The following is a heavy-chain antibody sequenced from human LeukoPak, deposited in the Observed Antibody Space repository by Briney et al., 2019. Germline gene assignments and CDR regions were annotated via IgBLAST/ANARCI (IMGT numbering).Heavy chain of an antibody. CDR3: ARVQAGKWDCHL. V-gene: IGHV3-48*01. D-gene: IGHD3/OR15-3a*01. Sequence: PGGSLRLSCAASGFAFNTYSMNGVRQAPGKGLEWVSYIRSDSTIINYAESVKGRFTISRDNAKNSLYLQMNSLRAEDTAVYFCARVQAGKWDCHLWGEGTLVTVSS. CDR1: GFAFNTYS. CDR2: IRSDSTII. J-gene: IGHJ4*02.